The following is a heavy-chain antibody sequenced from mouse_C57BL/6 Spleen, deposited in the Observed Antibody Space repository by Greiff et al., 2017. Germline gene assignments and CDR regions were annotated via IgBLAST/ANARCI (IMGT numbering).Heavy chain of an antibody. V-gene: IGHV5-6*01. J-gene: IGHJ2*01. Sequence: EVKLVESGGDLVKPGGSLKLSCAASGFTFSSYGMSWVRQTPDKRLEWVATISSGGSYTYYPDSVKGRFTISRDNAKNTLYLQMSSLKSEDTAMYYCARHVGGDGYDGFDYGGQGTTLTVSS. CDR1: GFTFSSYG. CDR3: ARHVGGDGYDGFDY. D-gene: IGHD2-2*01. CDR2: ISSGGSYT.